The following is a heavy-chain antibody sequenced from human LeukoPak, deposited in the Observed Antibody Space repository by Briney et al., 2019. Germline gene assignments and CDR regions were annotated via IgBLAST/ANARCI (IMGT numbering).Heavy chain of an antibody. Sequence: PSETLSLTCAVYGGSFSGYYWSWIRQPPGKGLEWIGYIYYSGSTNYNPSLKSRVTISVDTSKNQFSLKLSSVTAADTAVYYCARLSGVRGYSYGEYYYYYGMDVWGQGATVTVSS. D-gene: IGHD5-18*01. J-gene: IGHJ6*02. CDR3: ARLSGVRGYSYGEYYYYYGMDV. CDR1: GGSFSGYY. CDR2: IYYSGST. V-gene: IGHV4-59*08.